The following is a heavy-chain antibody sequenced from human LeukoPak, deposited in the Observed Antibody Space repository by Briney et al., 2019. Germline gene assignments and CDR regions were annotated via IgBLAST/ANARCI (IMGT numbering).Heavy chain of an antibody. CDR2: IRSKAYGGTT. CDR3: TRDRRYGSGSFYYYYGMDV. V-gene: IGHV3-49*04. D-gene: IGHD3-10*01. CDR1: GFTFGDYA. J-gene: IGHJ6*02. Sequence: GGSLRLSCTASGFTFGDYAMSWVRQAPGKGPEWVGFIRSKAYGGTTEYAASVKGRFTISRDDSKSIAYLQMNSLKTEDTAVYYCTRDRRYGSGSFYYYYGMDVWGQGTTVTVSS.